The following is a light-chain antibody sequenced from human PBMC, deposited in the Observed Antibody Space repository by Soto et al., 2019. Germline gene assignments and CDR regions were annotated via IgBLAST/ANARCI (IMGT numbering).Light chain of an antibody. V-gene: IGKV1-33*01. J-gene: IGKJ5*01. CDR3: QQYDDLPRT. Sequence: DIQMTQSPPSLSAFVGDRVTITCQASQDIQKYLSWYQQKPGKAPNLLINEASNLETGVPSRFSGSGSGTDFTLTISSLQPEDSGTYYCQQYDDLPRTFGQGTRLQIK. CDR1: QDIQKY. CDR2: EAS.